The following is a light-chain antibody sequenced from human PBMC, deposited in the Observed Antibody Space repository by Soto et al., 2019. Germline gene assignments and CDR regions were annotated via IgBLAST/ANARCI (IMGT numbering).Light chain of an antibody. J-gene: IGLJ1*01. CDR2: EVY. CDR1: SSDVGGYNY. Sequence: QPVLTQPPSASGSPGQSVTISCTGTSSDVGGYNYVSWYQQYPGKAPKLIIYEVYKRPSGVPDRFSGSKSGNTAALTVSGLQAEDEADYYCSSYVGTYSYLFGTGTKLTVL. V-gene: IGLV2-8*01. CDR3: SSYVGTYSYL.